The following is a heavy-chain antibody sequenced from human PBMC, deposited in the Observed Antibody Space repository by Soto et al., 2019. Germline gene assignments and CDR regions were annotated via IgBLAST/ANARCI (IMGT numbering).Heavy chain of an antibody. CDR3: VRDHIWSFDY. J-gene: IGHJ4*02. V-gene: IGHV3-48*01. CDR1: GFTFSSYT. CDR2: ISLSGSDM. Sequence: EVQLVESGGGLVQPGGSLRLSCAASGFTFSSYTMNWVRQAPGKGLEWVSYISLSGSDMYYAGSVKGRFTISRDNAKNSLSLQMNSLTAEDTAVYYCVRDHIWSFDYWGQGTPVTVSS. D-gene: IGHD3-10*01.